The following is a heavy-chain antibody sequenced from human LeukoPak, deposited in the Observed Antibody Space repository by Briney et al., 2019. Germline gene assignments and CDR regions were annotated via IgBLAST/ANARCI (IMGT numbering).Heavy chain of an antibody. CDR1: GGSIGSSSYY. CDR2: IYYSGST. CDR3: ARHESRYYDFWSGDYMSWFDT. J-gene: IGHJ5*02. D-gene: IGHD3-3*01. Sequence: SETLSLTCTVSGGSIGSSSYYWGWIRQPPGKGLEWIGSIYYSGSTYYNPSLKSRVTISVDTSKNQFSLKLSPVTAADTAVYYCARHESRYYDFWSGDYMSWFDTWGQGTLVTVSS. V-gene: IGHV4-39*01.